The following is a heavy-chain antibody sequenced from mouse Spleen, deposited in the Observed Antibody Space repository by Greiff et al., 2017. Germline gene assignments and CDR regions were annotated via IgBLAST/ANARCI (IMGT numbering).Heavy chain of an antibody. V-gene: IGHV7-3*01. CDR3: ARYVTTATLDY. CDR2: IRNKANGYTT. Sequence: EVKLMESGGGLVQPGGSLSLSCAASGFTFTDYYMSWVRQPPGKALEWLGFIRNKANGYTTEYSASVKGRFTISRDNSQSILYLQMNALRAEDSATYYCARYVTTATLDYWGQGTTLTVSS. D-gene: IGHD1-2*01. CDR1: GFTFTDYY. J-gene: IGHJ2*01.